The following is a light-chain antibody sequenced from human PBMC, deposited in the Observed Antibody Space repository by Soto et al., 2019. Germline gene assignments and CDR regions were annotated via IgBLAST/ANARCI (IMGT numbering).Light chain of an antibody. CDR2: GAS. V-gene: IGKV3-15*01. Sequence: DIVMTQSPAILSVSLGERATLSCLASQSISDNLACYQQRSGQAPRLLIYGASTRASGVPARFSGSGSGTEFTLTLSSLQSDGFAIYYCQQYKSWPPLTFGGGTKVE. CDR1: QSISDN. CDR3: QQYKSWPPLT. J-gene: IGKJ4*01.